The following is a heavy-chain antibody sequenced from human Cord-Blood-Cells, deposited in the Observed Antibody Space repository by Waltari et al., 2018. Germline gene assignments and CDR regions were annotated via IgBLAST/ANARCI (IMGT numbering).Heavy chain of an antibody. Sequence: QVQLQESGPGLVKPSETLSLTCTVSGGSISSHYWSWIRQPPGKGLEWIGYIYYSGSTNYNPSLESRVTISVDTSKNQFSLKLSSVTAADTAVYYCAREWEPLHAFDIWGQGTMVTVSS. CDR3: AREWEPLHAFDI. CDR2: IYYSGST. CDR1: GGSISSHY. V-gene: IGHV4-59*11. J-gene: IGHJ3*02. D-gene: IGHD1-26*01.